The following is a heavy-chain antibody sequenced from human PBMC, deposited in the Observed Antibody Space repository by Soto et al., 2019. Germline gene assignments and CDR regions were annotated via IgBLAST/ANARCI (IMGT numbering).Heavy chain of an antibody. V-gene: IGHV3-7*03. CDR3: ARNEGYYYYGMDV. J-gene: IGHJ6*02. Sequence: PXVSLRLSCAASGFTFSSSWMSWVRQAPGKGLEWVANIKQDGSEKNYVDSVKGRFTISRDNAKNSVSLQMNSLRAEDTAVYYCARNEGYYYYGMDVWCQGTTVTASS. CDR2: IKQDGSEK. D-gene: IGHD1-1*01. CDR1: GFTFSSSW.